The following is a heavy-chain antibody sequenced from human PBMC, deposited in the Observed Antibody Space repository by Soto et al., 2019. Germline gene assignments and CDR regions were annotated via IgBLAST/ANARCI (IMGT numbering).Heavy chain of an antibody. V-gene: IGHV2-5*01. CDR1: GFSLSTTGEG. D-gene: IGHD3-3*01. Sequence: QITLKEAGPTLVKPTQTLTLTCTFSGFSLSTTGEGVFWIRQPPGKAPEWLALVHWNDDKRYSPSLRPRLTIKKDTSRNQVVLSLTNLDPVDTGTYYCAHRRLGDTCPDYNGLDAWGQGTTGIVSS. CDR3: AHRRLGDTCPDYNGLDA. CDR2: VHWNDDK. J-gene: IGHJ6*02.